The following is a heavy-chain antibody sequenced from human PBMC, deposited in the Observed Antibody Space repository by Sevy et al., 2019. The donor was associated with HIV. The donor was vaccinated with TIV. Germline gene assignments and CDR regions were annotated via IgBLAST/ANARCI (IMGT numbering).Heavy chain of an antibody. CDR3: ARRTRGYRGYGEDAFDI. CDR1: GYSFTSYW. J-gene: IGHJ3*02. CDR2: IYPGDSDT. Sequence: GESLKISCKGSGYSFTSYWIGWVRQMPGKGLEWMGIIYPGDSDTRYSPSFQGQVTISADKSISTAYLQWSSLKASDTAMDYCARRTRGYRGYGEDAFDIWGQGTMVTVSS. V-gene: IGHV5-51*01. D-gene: IGHD5-12*01.